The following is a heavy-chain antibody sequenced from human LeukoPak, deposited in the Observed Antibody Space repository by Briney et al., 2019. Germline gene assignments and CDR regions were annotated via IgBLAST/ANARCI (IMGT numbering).Heavy chain of an antibody. J-gene: IGHJ5*02. D-gene: IGHD4-23*01. Sequence: ASVRVSCKASGYTFTSYYMHWVRQAPGQGLEWMGIINTSGGSTTYAQKFQGRVSMTRDTSTSTVYLEVSSLRFEDTAVYYCARSQGGNTLWFDPWGQGTLVTVSS. V-gene: IGHV1-46*01. CDR3: ARSQGGNTLWFDP. CDR1: GYTFTSYY. CDR2: INTSGGST.